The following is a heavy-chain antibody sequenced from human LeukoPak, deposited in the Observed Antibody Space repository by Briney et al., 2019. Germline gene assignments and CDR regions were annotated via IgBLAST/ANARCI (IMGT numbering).Heavy chain of an antibody. CDR1: GGSFSDYS. D-gene: IGHD2-2*02. CDR2: IDHSGRT. CDR3: ARQPAARYCSSTSCYNKRGPFDY. J-gene: IGHJ4*02. Sequence: ASETLSLTCAVYGGSFSDYSWSWLRQTPGKGLEWIGEIDHSGRTNYNPSLKSRVIMSVDTSKNQFSLKLSSVTAADTAVYYCARQPAARYCSSTSCYNKRGPFDYWGQGTLVTVSS. V-gene: IGHV4-34*01.